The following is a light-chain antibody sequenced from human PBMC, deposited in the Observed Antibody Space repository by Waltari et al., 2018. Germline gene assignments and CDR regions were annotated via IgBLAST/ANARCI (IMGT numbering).Light chain of an antibody. CDR3: QQYDHWPPA. J-gene: IGKJ3*01. CDR1: QTIRSD. CDR2: GAS. Sequence: ETVMTQSPATLSVSPGERVILSCRASQTIRSDLAWYQQKPGQSPRLLIYGASTRATAIPARFRGGGSGTECTLTISSLQSEDFAFYYCQQYDHWPPAFGPGTKVDVK. V-gene: IGKV3-15*01.